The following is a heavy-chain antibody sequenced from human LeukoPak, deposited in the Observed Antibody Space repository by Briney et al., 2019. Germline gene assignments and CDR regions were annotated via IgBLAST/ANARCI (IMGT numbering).Heavy chain of an antibody. J-gene: IGHJ4*02. Sequence: PSETLSLTCAVYGGSFSGYYWSWIRQPPGKGLEWIGEINHSGSTNYNPSLKSRVTISVDTSKHQFSLKLSSVTAADTAVYYCAGGVVVTRNWGQGTLVTVSS. CDR3: AGGVVVTRN. V-gene: IGHV4-34*01. D-gene: IGHD4-23*01. CDR2: INHSGST. CDR1: GGSFSGYY.